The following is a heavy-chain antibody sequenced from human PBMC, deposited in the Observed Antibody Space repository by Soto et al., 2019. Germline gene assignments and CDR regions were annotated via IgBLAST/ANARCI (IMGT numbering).Heavy chain of an antibody. D-gene: IGHD1-26*01. J-gene: IGHJ4*02. CDR1: GFTFNTHW. CDR2: IYFDGITT. V-gene: IGHV3-74*01. CDR3: ARGGAMGVDY. Sequence: GSLRLSCTASGFTFNTHWMHWVRQAPGKGLVWVSRIYFDGITTNYAGSVKGRLTVSRDNAKNTVYLHVNTLRDEDTAVYYCARGGAMGVDYWGQGTLVTVSS.